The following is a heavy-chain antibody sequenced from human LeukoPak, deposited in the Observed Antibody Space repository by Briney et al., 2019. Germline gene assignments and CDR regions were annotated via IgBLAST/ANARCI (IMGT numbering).Heavy chain of an antibody. CDR2: IYYSGST. V-gene: IGHV4-59*08. D-gene: IGHD3-22*01. J-gene: IGHJ4*02. CDR1: GGSISSYY. CDR3: ARRDYDSSGYYYAFDY. Sequence: PSETLSPTCTVSGGSISSYYWSWIRQPPGKGLEWIGYIYYSGSTNYNPSLKSRVTISVDTSKNQSSLKLSSVTAADTAVYYCARRDYDSSGYYYAFDYWGQGTLVTVSS.